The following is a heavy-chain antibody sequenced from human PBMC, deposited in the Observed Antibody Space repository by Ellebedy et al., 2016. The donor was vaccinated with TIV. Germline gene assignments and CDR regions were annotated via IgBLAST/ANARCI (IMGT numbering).Heavy chain of an antibody. Sequence: SETLSLTCAVYGGSFSGYYWSWIRQPAGKGLEWIGRIYTSGSTNYNPSLKSRVTMSVDTSKNQFSLKLSSVTAADTAVYYCARVRDGWIFDYWGQGTLVTVSS. D-gene: IGHD5-24*01. CDR1: GGSFSGYY. V-gene: IGHV4-59*10. J-gene: IGHJ4*02. CDR2: IYTSGST. CDR3: ARVRDGWIFDY.